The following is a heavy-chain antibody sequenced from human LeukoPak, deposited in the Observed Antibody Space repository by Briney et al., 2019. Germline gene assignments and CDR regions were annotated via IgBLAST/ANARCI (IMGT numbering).Heavy chain of an antibody. CDR2: ISSSGDTK. CDR1: GFTFSRYT. CDR3: ARDLSPYDRSVCYDAFDI. D-gene: IGHD3-22*01. V-gene: IGHV3-48*04. Sequence: PGGSLRLSCAASGFTFSRYTMNWVRQAPGKGLEWVSYISSSGDTKYYVDSVKGRFTISRDNAKNSLYLQMNSLRGEDTAVYYCARDLSPYDRSVCYDAFDIWGQGTMVTVYS. J-gene: IGHJ3*02.